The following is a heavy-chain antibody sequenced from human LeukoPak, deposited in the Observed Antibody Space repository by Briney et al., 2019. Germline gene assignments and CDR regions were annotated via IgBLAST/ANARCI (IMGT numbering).Heavy chain of an antibody. CDR2: INPNSGGT. V-gene: IGHV1-2*02. Sequence: ASVKVSFKASGYTFTRYYMHWVRQAPGQGLEGMGWINPNSGGTNYAQKFQGRVTMTRDTSISTAYMELSRLRSDDTAVYYCARVGRGVRGVIVFWFDPWGQGTLVTVSS. J-gene: IGHJ5*02. CDR1: GYTFTRYY. D-gene: IGHD3-10*01. CDR3: ARVGRGVRGVIVFWFDP.